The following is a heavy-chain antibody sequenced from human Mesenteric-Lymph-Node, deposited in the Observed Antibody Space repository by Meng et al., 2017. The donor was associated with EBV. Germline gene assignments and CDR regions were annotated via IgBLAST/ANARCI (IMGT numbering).Heavy chain of an antibody. V-gene: IGHV3-11*01. CDR2: ISSSSDSI. CDR1: GFSFSDCY. Sequence: QVQVVESGGGFVQPGGSLRLSCGASGFSFSDCYMSWIRLAPGKGLEWVSYISSSSDSIKYADSVKGRFTTSRDNAENSLYLQMNSLRAEDTAVYYCVKTGIAVAGALDSWGRGTLVTVSS. CDR3: VKTGIAVAGALDS. J-gene: IGHJ5*01. D-gene: IGHD6-19*01.